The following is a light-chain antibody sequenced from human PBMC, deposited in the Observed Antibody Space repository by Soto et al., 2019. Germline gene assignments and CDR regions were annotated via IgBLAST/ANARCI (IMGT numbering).Light chain of an antibody. CDR2: GHT. CDR3: QSYDSSLIGSVV. V-gene: IGLV1-40*01. J-gene: IGLJ2*01. CDR1: SSNIGNNY. Sequence: QSALTQPPSVSAAPGQKVTISCSGSSSNIGNNYVSWYQQLPGTAPKLLINGHTNGPSGVPERFSGSKSGTSASLAITGLQAEDEADYYCQSYDSSLIGSVVFGGGTKLTVL.